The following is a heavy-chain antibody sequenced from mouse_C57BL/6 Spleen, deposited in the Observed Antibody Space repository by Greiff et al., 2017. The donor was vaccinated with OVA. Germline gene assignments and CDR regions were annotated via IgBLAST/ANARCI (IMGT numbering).Heavy chain of an antibody. V-gene: IGHV1-59*01. Sequence: VQLQQPGAELVRPGTSVKLSCKASGYTFTSYWMHWVKQRPGQGLEWIGVIDPSDSYTNYNQKFKGKATLTVDTSSSTAYMQLSSLTSEDSAVYYCARRGGPHWYFDVWGTGTTVTVSS. CDR1: GYTFTSYW. J-gene: IGHJ1*03. CDR3: ARRGGPHWYFDV. CDR2: IDPSDSYT.